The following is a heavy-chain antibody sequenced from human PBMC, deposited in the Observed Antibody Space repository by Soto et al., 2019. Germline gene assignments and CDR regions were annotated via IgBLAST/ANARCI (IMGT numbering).Heavy chain of an antibody. J-gene: IGHJ4*02. V-gene: IGHV3-23*01. CDR1: GFTFSSYA. CDR2: ISGSGGST. Sequence: EVQLLESGGGLVQPGGSLRLSCAASGFTFSSYAMSCVRQAPGKGLEWVSAISGSGGSTYYADSVKGRFTISRDNSKNTLYLQMNSLRAEDTAVYYCAKVHPIQLYGGYYLDYWGQGTLVTVSS. D-gene: IGHD5-18*01. CDR3: AKVHPIQLYGGYYLDY.